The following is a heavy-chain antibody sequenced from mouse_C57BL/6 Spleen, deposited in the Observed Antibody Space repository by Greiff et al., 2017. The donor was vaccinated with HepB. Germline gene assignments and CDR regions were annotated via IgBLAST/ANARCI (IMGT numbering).Heavy chain of an antibody. J-gene: IGHJ2*01. V-gene: IGHV1-59*01. CDR3: ARSLLTTVVAGGY. CDR2: IDPSDSYT. Sequence: QVQLQQPGAELVRPGTSVKLSCKASGYTFTSYWMHWVKQRPGQGLEWIGVIDPSDSYTNYNQKFKGKATLTVDTSSSTAYMQLSSLTSEDSAVYYCARSLLTTVVAGGYWGQGTTLTVSS. CDR1: GYTFTSYW. D-gene: IGHD1-1*01.